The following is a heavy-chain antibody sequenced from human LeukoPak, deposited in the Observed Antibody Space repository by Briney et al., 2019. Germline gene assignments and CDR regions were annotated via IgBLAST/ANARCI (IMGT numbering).Heavy chain of an antibody. J-gene: IGHJ4*02. CDR3: ARGGLDWTYSFDY. V-gene: IGHV4-61*02. Sequence: PSQTLSLTCTVPGGSISSGNYYWSWIRQPAGKGLEWIGRIYTSGTTNYNPSLKSRVTISVDTSKNQFSLQLSSVTAADTAVYYCARGGLDWTYSFDYWGQGTLVTVSS. CDR2: IYTSGTT. CDR1: GGSISSGNYY. D-gene: IGHD1-7*01.